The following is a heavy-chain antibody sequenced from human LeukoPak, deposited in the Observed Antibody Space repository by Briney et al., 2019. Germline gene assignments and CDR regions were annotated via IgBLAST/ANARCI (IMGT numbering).Heavy chain of an antibody. D-gene: IGHD3-10*01. V-gene: IGHV3-7*01. CDR3: ARLSERLRGPDVIYYFEH. J-gene: IGHJ4*02. CDR2: IKQDGSEK. Sequence: GGSLRLSCLACEFTFTNYWMSGVRQAPGKGLEWVGNIKQDGSEKYYVDSVKGRFTISRHNARKSVYLQMNCLRAEDAAVYYCARLSERLRGPDVIYYFEHWGQGTLVTVSS. CDR1: EFTFTNYW.